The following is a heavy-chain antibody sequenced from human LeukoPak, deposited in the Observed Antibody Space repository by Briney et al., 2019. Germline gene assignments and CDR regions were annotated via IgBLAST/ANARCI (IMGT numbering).Heavy chain of an antibody. D-gene: IGHD6-13*01. Sequence: PGGSLRLSCAASGFTFSSYAMSWVRQAPGKGLEWVSAISGSGGSTYYADSVKGRFTISRDNAKNSLYLQMNGLRAEDTAVYYCARERSGSWYFDYWGQGTLVTVSS. CDR1: GFTFSSYA. J-gene: IGHJ4*02. CDR2: ISGSGGST. V-gene: IGHV3-23*01. CDR3: ARERSGSWYFDY.